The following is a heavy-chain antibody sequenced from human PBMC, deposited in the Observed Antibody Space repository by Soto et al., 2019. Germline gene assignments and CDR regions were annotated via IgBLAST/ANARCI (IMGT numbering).Heavy chain of an antibody. CDR3: GRSSSMLGAGWSDS. J-gene: IGHJ5*01. V-gene: IGHV1-18*01. Sequence: ASVKVSCKTSGYTFNTYGINWVRQAPGQGLELMGWISAYDGKTTYAQKLQGRITVTTDTSTNTAYMELRSLRSDDTAVYYCGRSSSMLGAGWSDSWGRGTLVTVSS. CDR2: ISAYDGKT. CDR1: GYTFNTYG. D-gene: IGHD2-8*01.